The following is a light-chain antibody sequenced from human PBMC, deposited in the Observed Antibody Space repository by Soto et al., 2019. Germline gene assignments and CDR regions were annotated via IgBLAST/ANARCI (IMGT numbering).Light chain of an antibody. J-gene: IGLJ3*02. CDR2: RNN. CDR1: TSNIGRNY. CDR3: AAWDYSLSGYWV. Sequence: QSVLSQPPSASGTPGQRLPIPGSGSTSNIGRNYVYWYQQVPGTAPKLLIFRNNQRPSGVPDRFSGSKSGTSASLAISGLRSEDEADYFCAAWDYSLSGYWVFGGGTKVTVL. V-gene: IGLV1-47*01.